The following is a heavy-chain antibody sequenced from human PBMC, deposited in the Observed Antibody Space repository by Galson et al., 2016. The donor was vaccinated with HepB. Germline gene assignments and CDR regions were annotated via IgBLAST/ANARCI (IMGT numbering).Heavy chain of an antibody. CDR2: ISASGTRA. J-gene: IGHJ5*02. CDR1: GFTFSSYA. Sequence: SLRLSCAASGFTFSSYAMTWLRQGPGKGVEWVSSISASGTRAFCADAVKGRFTMSRDNSKNTLYVQMDSLRVEDTAVYYCAKDRQETYYGSGSYYKSWGQGTLVTVSS. D-gene: IGHD3-10*01. V-gene: IGHV3-23*01. CDR3: AKDRQETYYGSGSYYKS.